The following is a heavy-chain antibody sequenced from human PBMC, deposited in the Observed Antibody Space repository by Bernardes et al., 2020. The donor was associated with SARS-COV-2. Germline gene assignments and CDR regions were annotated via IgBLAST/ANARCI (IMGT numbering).Heavy chain of an antibody. CDR3: ARGYCSGGACYGFSFDP. Sequence: GGSLRLSCAASGFTFSSYWMHWVRQVPGKGLVWVSRINTDGTSTSYADSVKGRFTISRDNAKNTVYLQMNSLRAEDTALYYCARGYCSGGACYGFSFDPWGQGTLVTVSS. V-gene: IGHV3-74*01. CDR1: GFTFSSYW. CDR2: INTDGTST. D-gene: IGHD2-15*01. J-gene: IGHJ5*02.